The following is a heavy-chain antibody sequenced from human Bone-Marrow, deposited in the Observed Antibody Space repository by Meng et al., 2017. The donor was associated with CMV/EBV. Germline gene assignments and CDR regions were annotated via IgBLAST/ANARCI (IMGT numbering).Heavy chain of an antibody. V-gene: IGHV4-4*07. CDR3: ARDGTIFGSLDGMDV. J-gene: IGHJ6*02. CDR1: GGSISSYY. D-gene: IGHD3-3*01. Sequence: SETLSLTCTVSGGSISSYYWSWIRQPAGKGLEWIGRIYTSGSTNYNPSLKSRVTMSVDTSKNQFSLKLSSVTAEDTAVYYCARDGTIFGSLDGMDVWGQGNTVTVSS. CDR2: IYTSGST.